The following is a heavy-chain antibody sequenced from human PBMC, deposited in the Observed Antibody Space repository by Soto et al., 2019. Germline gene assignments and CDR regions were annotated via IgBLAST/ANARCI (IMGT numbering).Heavy chain of an antibody. CDR3: ATGPAPEYYYYYMDV. CDR1: GGSISSYY. J-gene: IGHJ6*03. CDR2: IYYSGST. V-gene: IGHV4-59*08. Sequence: LSLTCTVSGGSISSYYWSWIRQPPGKGLEWIGYIYYSGSTNYNPSLKSRVTISVDTSKNQFSLKLSSVTAADTAVYYCATGPAPEYYYYYMDVWGKGTKVTVSS.